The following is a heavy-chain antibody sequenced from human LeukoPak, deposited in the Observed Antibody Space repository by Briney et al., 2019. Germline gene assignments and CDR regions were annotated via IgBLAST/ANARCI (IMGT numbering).Heavy chain of an antibody. J-gene: IGHJ4*02. V-gene: IGHV3-9*01. Sequence: SLRLSCAGSGFIFNNYAMHWVRQPPGKGLEWVSGISWNSGSIDYADSVKGRFTISRDISTDTLWLQMDSLRTEDTAVHYCAKGPLRGTAAAIDYWGQGTLVTVSS. CDR2: ISWNSGSI. CDR1: GFIFNNYA. CDR3: AKGPLRGTAAAIDY. D-gene: IGHD2-2*01.